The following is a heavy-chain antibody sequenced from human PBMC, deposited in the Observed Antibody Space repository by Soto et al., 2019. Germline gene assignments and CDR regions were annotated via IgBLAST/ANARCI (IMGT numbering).Heavy chain of an antibody. CDR2: INHGRPP. CDR3: ARVFRGSGYYLAYYPAMDV. V-gene: IGHV4-34*01. Sequence: KPSETLSLTCGVYGGLLDDFYWNWIRQSPDTGLEWIGEINHGRPPHYNPSLKSRVIISFDTSRNQFSLRLSSVTAADTAIYYCARVFRGSGYYLAYYPAMDVWGQGTAVTVSS. D-gene: IGHD3-22*01. CDR1: GGLLDDFY. J-gene: IGHJ6*02.